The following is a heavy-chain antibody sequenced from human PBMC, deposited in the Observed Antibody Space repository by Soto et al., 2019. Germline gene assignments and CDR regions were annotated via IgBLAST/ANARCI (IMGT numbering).Heavy chain of an antibody. CDR3: AMIEYSSGSDY. Sequence: SVKVSCKASGGTFSSYPITWVRQASGQGLEWLGGIFPIFGTTNYAQRFEDRVTITADELTSTAYMELSSLRSEDTAVYYCAMIEYSSGSDYWGQGTLVTVSS. CDR2: IFPIFGTT. J-gene: IGHJ4*02. V-gene: IGHV1-69*13. D-gene: IGHD6-19*01. CDR1: GGTFSSYP.